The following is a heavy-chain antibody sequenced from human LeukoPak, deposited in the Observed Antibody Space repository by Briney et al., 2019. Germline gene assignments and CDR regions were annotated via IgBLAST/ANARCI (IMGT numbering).Heavy chain of an antibody. D-gene: IGHD5-24*01. V-gene: IGHV1-2*02. Sequence: ASVKVSCKASGYTFTGYYMHWVRQAPGQGLEWMGWINPNSGGTNYAQKFQGRVTMTRDTSISTAYMELSSLRSEDTAVYYCARVRDGSVGDYFDYWGQGTLVTVSS. CDR3: ARVRDGSVGDYFDY. J-gene: IGHJ4*02. CDR2: INPNSGGT. CDR1: GYTFTGYY.